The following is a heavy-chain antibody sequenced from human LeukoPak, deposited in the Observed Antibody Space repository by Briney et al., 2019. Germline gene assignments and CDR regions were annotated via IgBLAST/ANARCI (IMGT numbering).Heavy chain of an antibody. CDR2: LGGGGGST. Sequence: GGSLRLSCAASGFTFSSYAMSWVRQAPGKGLDWVSGLGGGGGSTYYADSVKGRFTISRDNSKNTLYLQMNSLRAEDTAVYYCARTGYCSSTSCSAGFDPWGQGTLVTVSS. J-gene: IGHJ5*02. V-gene: IGHV3-23*01. D-gene: IGHD2-2*01. CDR3: ARTGYCSSTSCSAGFDP. CDR1: GFTFSSYA.